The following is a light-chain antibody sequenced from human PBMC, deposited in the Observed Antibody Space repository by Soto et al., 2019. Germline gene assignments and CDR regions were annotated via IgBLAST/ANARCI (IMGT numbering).Light chain of an antibody. CDR2: GAS. CDR3: QQYNNWPYT. Sequence: EIVMTQSPATLSVSAGERATLSCRASQSVSSNLAWYQQKPGQAPRLLIYGASTRATGIPARFSGSGSGTEFTLTISSLQSEDFAVYYCQQYNNWPYTVGQWTKLEIK. V-gene: IGKV3-15*01. J-gene: IGKJ2*01. CDR1: QSVSSN.